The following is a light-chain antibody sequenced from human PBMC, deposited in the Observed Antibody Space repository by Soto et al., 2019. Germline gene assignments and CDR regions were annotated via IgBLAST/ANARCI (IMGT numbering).Light chain of an antibody. J-gene: IGKJ1*01. CDR3: QQYNFWPT. CDR2: GAS. Sequence: EIVMTQSPATLSVSPGARATLSCRASQSVSSNLAWYQQKPGQAPRLLIYGASTGATGIPARFSGSWSGTEFTLTITSLQPEDFAVYYCQQYNFWPTFGQGTKVDIK. CDR1: QSVSSN. V-gene: IGKV3-15*01.